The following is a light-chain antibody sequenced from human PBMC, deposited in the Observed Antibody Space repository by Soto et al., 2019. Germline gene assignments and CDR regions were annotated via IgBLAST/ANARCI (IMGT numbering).Light chain of an antibody. CDR2: AAS. V-gene: IGKV1-39*01. CDR1: QNIDTY. J-gene: IGKJ4*01. CDR3: QQSHSTPLT. Sequence: DIQLTQSPSSLSASVGDRVTITCRTSQNIDTYLNWYHQKPGEAPKLLIYAASSLQNGVPVRFSGRGSGTGFTLTNRGLQPEDFGTYYCQQSHSTPLTFGGGTKVEVQ.